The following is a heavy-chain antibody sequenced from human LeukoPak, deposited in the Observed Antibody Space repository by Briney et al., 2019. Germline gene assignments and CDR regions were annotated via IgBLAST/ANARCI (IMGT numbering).Heavy chain of an antibody. CDR2: IYYSGST. V-gene: IGHV4-31*03. CDR1: GGSISSGGYY. D-gene: IGHD6-13*01. J-gene: IGHJ4*02. CDR3: ARGLSSWHDYYFDY. Sequence: SETLSLTCTVSGGSISSGGYYWSWIRQHPGKGLEWIGYIYYSGSTYYNPSLKSRVTISVDTSKNQFSLKLSSVTAADTAVYYCARGLSSWHDYYFDYWGQGTLVTVSS.